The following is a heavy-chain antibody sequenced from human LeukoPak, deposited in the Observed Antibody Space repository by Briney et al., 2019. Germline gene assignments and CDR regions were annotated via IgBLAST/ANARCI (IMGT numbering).Heavy chain of an antibody. J-gene: IGHJ5*02. V-gene: IGHV4-31*03. CDR3: ASNRLLLWFGEPSPGWFDP. CDR2: IYYSGST. CDR1: GGSISSGGYY. Sequence: PLETLSLTCTVSGGSISSGGYYWSWIRQHPGKGLEWIGYIYYSGSTYYNPSLKSRVTISVDTSKNQFSLKLSSVTAADTAVYYCASNRLLLWFGEPSPGWFDPWGQGTLVTVSS. D-gene: IGHD3-10*01.